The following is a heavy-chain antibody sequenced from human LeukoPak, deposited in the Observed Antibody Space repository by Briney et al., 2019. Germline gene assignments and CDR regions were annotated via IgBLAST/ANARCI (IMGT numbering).Heavy chain of an antibody. D-gene: IGHD3-10*01. Sequence: ASVTVSCKVSEYTLTELSMHWVRQAPGKGLEWMGGFDPENGEAIYAQKFQGRLTMTEDTSTDTAYMELISLRSDDTAVYYCATDYYYAGLGYWGQGTLVTVSS. CDR1: EYTLTELS. CDR2: FDPENGEA. CDR3: ATDYYYAGLGY. V-gene: IGHV1-24*01. J-gene: IGHJ4*02.